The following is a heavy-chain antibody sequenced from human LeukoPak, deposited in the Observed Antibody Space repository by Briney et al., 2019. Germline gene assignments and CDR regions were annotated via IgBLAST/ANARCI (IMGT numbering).Heavy chain of an antibody. Sequence: GGSLRLSCAASGFTFSSNAMSWVRQAPGKGLEWVSAISGSGGTTFYADSVKGRFTISRDNSKNTLYLQMNSLRAEDTAVYYCAKDQHFGATAGPYNWFDPWGQGILVTVSS. J-gene: IGHJ5*02. CDR3: AKDQHFGATAGPYNWFDP. CDR2: ISGSGGTT. CDR1: GFTFSSNA. D-gene: IGHD3-3*02. V-gene: IGHV3-23*01.